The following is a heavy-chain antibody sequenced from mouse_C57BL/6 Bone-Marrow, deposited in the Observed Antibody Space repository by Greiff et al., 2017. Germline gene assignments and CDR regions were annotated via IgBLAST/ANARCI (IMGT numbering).Heavy chain of an antibody. Sequence: QVQLQQPGAELVMPGASVKLSCKASGYTFTSYWMHWVKQRPGQGLEWIGEIDPSDSYTNYNQKFKGKSTLTVDKSSSTAYMQLSSLTSEDSAVYYCAREGNLYAMDYWGQGTSVTVSS. J-gene: IGHJ4*01. CDR1: GYTFTSYW. D-gene: IGHD2-1*01. CDR2: IDPSDSYT. V-gene: IGHV1-69*01. CDR3: AREGNLYAMDY.